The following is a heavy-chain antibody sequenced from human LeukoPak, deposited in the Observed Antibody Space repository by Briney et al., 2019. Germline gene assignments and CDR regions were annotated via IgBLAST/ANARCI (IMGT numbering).Heavy chain of an antibody. D-gene: IGHD6-6*01. CDR2: ISAYNGDT. CDR1: AYNFISYG. CDR3: ARNAFNTSSENYFDF. Sequence: ASVKVSCKASAYNFISYGISWVRLFPGQGLEWMGWISAYNGDTNYAQSFQGRVTMTTETSTSTVYMELRSLKSDDTAVYYCARNAFNTSSENYFDFWGRGTLVTVSS. V-gene: IGHV1-18*01. J-gene: IGHJ4*02.